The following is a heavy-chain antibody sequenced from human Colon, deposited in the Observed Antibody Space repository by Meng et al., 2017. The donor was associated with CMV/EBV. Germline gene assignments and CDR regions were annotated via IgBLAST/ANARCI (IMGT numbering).Heavy chain of an antibody. CDR3: ARETMAAFGLTVDP. CDR2: IYNSVAT. J-gene: IGHJ5*02. Sequence: SETLSLTCSVSGGSISSGNYYWSWIRQTPKKGLEWIGYIYNSVATYYNPSLESRVSISADTSKNQFSLKFNSVTASDTAVYYCARETMAAFGLTVDPWGQGTQVTVSS. D-gene: IGHD4/OR15-4a*01. CDR1: GGSISSGNYY. V-gene: IGHV4-30-4*01.